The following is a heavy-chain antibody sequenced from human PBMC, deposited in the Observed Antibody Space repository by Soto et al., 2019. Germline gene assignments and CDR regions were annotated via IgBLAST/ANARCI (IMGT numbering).Heavy chain of an antibody. CDR2: IYYTGST. D-gene: IGHD3-22*01. Sequence: LETLPLTCTVSGASSSSYYWSWIRQPPGKGLEWIGYIYYTGSTNYNPSLKSRVTISVDTSKNQFSLKLSSVTAADTAVYYCARENGYSAFDIWGQGTMVTVSS. J-gene: IGHJ3*02. V-gene: IGHV4-59*01. CDR1: GASSSSYY. CDR3: ARENGYSAFDI.